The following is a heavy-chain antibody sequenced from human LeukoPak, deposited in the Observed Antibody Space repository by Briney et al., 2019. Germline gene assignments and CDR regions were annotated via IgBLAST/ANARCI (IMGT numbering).Heavy chain of an antibody. CDR3: AKNRDIVLMVYARGHFDY. V-gene: IGHV3-23*01. D-gene: IGHD2-8*01. CDR1: GFTFSSYA. CDR2: ISGSGGST. Sequence: GSLRLSCAASGFTFSSYAMSWVRQAPGKGMEWVSAISGSGGSTYYADSVKGRFTISRDNSKNTLYLQMNSLRAEDTAVYYCAKNRDIVLMVYARGHFDYWGQGTLVTVSS. J-gene: IGHJ4*02.